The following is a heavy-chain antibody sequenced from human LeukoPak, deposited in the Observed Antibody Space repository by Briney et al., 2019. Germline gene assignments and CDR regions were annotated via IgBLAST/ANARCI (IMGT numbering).Heavy chain of an antibody. Sequence: ASVKVSCKASGFTFTSSAMQWVRQARGQRLEWIGWIVVGSGNTNYAQKFQERVTITRDMSTSTAYMELSSLRSEDTAVYYCARHYYYDSSGYYSAYAFDIWGQGTMVTVSS. D-gene: IGHD3-22*01. CDR1: GFTFTSSA. V-gene: IGHV1-58*02. J-gene: IGHJ3*02. CDR3: ARHYYYDSSGYYSAYAFDI. CDR2: IVVGSGNT.